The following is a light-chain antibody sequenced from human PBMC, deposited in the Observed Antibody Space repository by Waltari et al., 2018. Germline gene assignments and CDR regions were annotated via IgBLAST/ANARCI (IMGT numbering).Light chain of an antibody. CDR1: QSVSSD. J-gene: IGKJ5*01. CDR3: QQYNDWPKIT. V-gene: IGKV3-15*01. CDR2: GAS. Sequence: EIVMTQSPATLSVSPGERATLSCRASQSVSSDLAWYQQKPGQAPRLLFYGASPRATGIPARVSGSGSGTDFTLSISSLQSEDFALYYCQQYNDWPKITFGQGTRLEIK.